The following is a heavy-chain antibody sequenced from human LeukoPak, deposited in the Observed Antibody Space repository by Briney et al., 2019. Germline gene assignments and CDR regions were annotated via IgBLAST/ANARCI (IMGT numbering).Heavy chain of an antibody. V-gene: IGHV3-30*02. D-gene: IGHD3-9*01. CDR1: GFTFSSYG. Sequence: GGSLRLSCAASGFTFSSYGMHWVRQAPGKGLEWVAFIRYDGSNKYYADSVKGRFTISGDNSKNTLYLQMNSLRAEDTAVYYCARDRDVLRYFGREYYFDYWGQGTLVTVSS. CDR3: ARDRDVLRYFGREYYFDY. J-gene: IGHJ4*02. CDR2: IRYDGSNK.